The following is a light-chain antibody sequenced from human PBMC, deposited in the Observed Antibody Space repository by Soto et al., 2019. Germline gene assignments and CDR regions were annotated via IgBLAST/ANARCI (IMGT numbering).Light chain of an antibody. V-gene: IGLV2-8*01. CDR3: SSYAGNNNVM. J-gene: IGLJ3*02. CDR1: SSDVGAFNY. Sequence: QSALTQPASASGSPGQSVTISCTGTSSDVGAFNYVSWYQQYPGEAPKLIIYEVTKRPSGVPDRFSGSKSGSTASLTVSGLQAEDEADYYCSSYAGNNNVMFGGGTKLTVL. CDR2: EVT.